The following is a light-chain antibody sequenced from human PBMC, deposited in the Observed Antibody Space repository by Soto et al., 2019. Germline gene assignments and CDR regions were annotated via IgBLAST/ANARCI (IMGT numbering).Light chain of an antibody. CDR2: KAS. J-gene: IGKJ4*01. CDR1: QSISSW. V-gene: IGKV1-5*03. Sequence: DIQMTQSPSTLSASVGDRVTITCRASQSISSWLAWYQQKPGKAPKHLIYKASSLESGVPSRFSGSGSGTEFTLTISSLQPDDFATYYCQQYNSYPSVGGGTKVEIK. CDR3: QQYNSYPS.